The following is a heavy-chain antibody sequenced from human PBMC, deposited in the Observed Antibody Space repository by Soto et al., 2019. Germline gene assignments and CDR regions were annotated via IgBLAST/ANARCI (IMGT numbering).Heavy chain of an antibody. J-gene: IGHJ4*02. CDR1: GFTFSNYA. V-gene: IGHV3-30-3*01. Sequence: GGSLRLSCAASGFTFSNYAIHWVRQAPGKGLEWVAVLSYDGNNIHYADSVKGRFTVSRDNSKNTLFLQMNRLRTEDTALYYCARGPIGDAAMVTNYFDYWGQGTLVTVSS. CDR3: ARGPIGDAAMVTNYFDY. CDR2: LSYDGNNI. D-gene: IGHD5-18*01.